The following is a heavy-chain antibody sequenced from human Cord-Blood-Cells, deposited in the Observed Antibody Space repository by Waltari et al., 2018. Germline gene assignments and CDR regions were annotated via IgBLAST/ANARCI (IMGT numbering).Heavy chain of an antibody. J-gene: IGHJ4*02. CDR1: GYTFTSYA. CDR3: ARVCGGDCYEFFDY. CDR2: INAGNGNK. D-gene: IGHD2-21*01. V-gene: IGHV1-3*01. Sequence: QVQLVQSGAEVKKPGASVKVSCKASGYTFTSYAMHWVRQAPGQRLEWMGGINAGNGNKKYSQKFQGRVTITRDTSASTAYMELSSLRSEDTAVYYCARVCGGDCYEFFDYWGQGTLVTVSS.